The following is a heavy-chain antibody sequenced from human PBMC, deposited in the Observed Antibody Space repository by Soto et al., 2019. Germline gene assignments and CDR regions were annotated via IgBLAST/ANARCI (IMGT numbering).Heavy chain of an antibody. CDR3: ANGNWGLFRQWLVHLDY. CDR1: GFTFSSYG. V-gene: IGHV3-30*18. J-gene: IGHJ4*02. Sequence: QVQLVESGGGVVQPGRSLRLSCAASGFTFSSYGMHWVRQAPGKGLEWVAVISYDGSNKYYADSVKGRFTISRDNSKTTRYLQMNSLRAEDTAVYYCANGNWGLFRQWLVHLDYWGQGTLVTVSS. D-gene: IGHD6-19*01. CDR2: ISYDGSNK.